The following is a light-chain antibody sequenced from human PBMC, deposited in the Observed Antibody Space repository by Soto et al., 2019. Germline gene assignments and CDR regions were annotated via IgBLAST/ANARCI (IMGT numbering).Light chain of an antibody. CDR2: RND. V-gene: IGLV1-44*01. CDR3: AGWDDSLNGVV. Sequence: QSVLTQPPSASGTPGQRVTISCSGSKSNIGTNTVTWYQHLPGTAPKLLIYRNDKRPSGVPDRLSGSKSGTSASLAISRLQSEDEADYYCAGWDDSLNGVVFGGGTQLTVL. CDR1: KSNIGTNT. J-gene: IGLJ2*01.